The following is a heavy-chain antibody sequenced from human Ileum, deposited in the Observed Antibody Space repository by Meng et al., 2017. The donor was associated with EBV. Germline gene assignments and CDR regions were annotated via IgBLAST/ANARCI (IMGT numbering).Heavy chain of an antibody. V-gene: IGHV4-61*08. CDR2: MSYTGST. CDR3: ARERGGGDRGIQ. CDR1: NGSVSSYGYY. D-gene: IGHD2-21*02. J-gene: IGHJ4*02. Sequence: QLQESGPGLVKPSETLSLTCSVSNGSVSSYGYYWTWIRQPPGKGLEWIGYMSYTGSTNYKSTLKSRVTISVDKSKNQFSLKLSSVTAADTAVHYCARERGGGDRGIQWGQGTLVTVSS.